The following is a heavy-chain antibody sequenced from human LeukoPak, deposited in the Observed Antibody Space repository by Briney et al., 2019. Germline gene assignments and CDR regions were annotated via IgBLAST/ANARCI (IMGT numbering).Heavy chain of an antibody. CDR2: IKHSGST. V-gene: IGHV4-34*01. CDR1: GGSFSGYY. CDR3: AKTSGYSYGYGGNYYYMDV. D-gene: IGHD5-18*01. J-gene: IGHJ6*03. Sequence: SETLSLTCAVYGGSFSGYYWSWIRQPPGKGLEWIGEIKHSGSTNYNPSLKSRVTISVDTSKNQFSLKLSSVTAADTAVYYCAKTSGYSYGYGGNYYYMDVWGKGTTVTVSS.